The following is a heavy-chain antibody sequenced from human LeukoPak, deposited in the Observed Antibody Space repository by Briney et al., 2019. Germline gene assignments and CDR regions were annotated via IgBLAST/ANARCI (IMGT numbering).Heavy chain of an antibody. CDR1: GFTFSSYA. CDR2: ISSNGGST. V-gene: IGHV3-64*01. J-gene: IGHJ4*02. D-gene: IGHD3-10*01. Sequence: GGSLRLSCAASGFTFSSYAMHWVRQAPGKGLEYVSAISSNGGSTYYANSVKGRFTISRDDSTNTLYLQMNSLKSEDTAVYYCTTYGSGRKFDYWGQGILVTVSS. CDR3: TTYGSGRKFDY.